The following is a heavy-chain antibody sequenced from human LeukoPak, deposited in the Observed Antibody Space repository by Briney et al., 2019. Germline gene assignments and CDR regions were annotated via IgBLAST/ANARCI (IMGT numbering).Heavy chain of an antibody. Sequence: GGSLRLSCEVSGFTLRTYWMSWVRQAPGKGLEWVACIKEDGSETYYVNSVKVRFTISRDNVKNSIYLEMNSLRGDDTAVYYCVRDGRWPLVGDYWGQGTLVAVSS. CDR1: GFTLRTYW. CDR2: IKEDGSET. J-gene: IGHJ4*02. D-gene: IGHD4-23*01. V-gene: IGHV3-7*01. CDR3: VRDGRWPLVGDY.